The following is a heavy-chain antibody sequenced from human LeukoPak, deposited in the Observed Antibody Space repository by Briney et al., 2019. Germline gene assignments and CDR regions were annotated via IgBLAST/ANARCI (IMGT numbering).Heavy chain of an antibody. D-gene: IGHD4-23*01. Sequence: PGGSLRLSCAASGFTFSSYSMNWVRQAPGKGLEWVSSISSSSSYIYYADSVKGRFTISRDNAKNSLYLQMNSLRAEDTAVYYCARLYGGNSGFPYYFDYWGQGTLVTVSS. V-gene: IGHV3-21*01. CDR1: GFTFSSYS. CDR2: ISSSSSYI. CDR3: ARLYGGNSGFPYYFDY. J-gene: IGHJ4*02.